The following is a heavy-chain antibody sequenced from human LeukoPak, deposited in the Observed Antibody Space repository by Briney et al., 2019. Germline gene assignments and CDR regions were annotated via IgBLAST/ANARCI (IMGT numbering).Heavy chain of an antibody. Sequence: GGSLRLSCAASGFTFSSYAMSWVRQAPGKGLEWVANIKQDGSEKYYLDSVKGRFTISRDNAKNSLYLQMNSLRAEDTAVYYCARRLGYCSSTTCYEFDFWGQGTLVTVSS. CDR1: GFTFSSYA. J-gene: IGHJ4*02. D-gene: IGHD2-2*01. CDR3: ARRLGYCSSTTCYEFDF. V-gene: IGHV3-7*01. CDR2: IKQDGSEK.